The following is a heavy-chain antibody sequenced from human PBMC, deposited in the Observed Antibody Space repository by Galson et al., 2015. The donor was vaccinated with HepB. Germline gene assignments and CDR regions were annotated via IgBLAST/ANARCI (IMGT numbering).Heavy chain of an antibody. CDR2: ISGTGDST. CDR1: GFTFSSYA. V-gene: IGHV3-23*01. Sequence: SLRLSCAASGFTFSSYAMSWVRQAPGKGLEWVSSISGTGDSTYYADSVKGRFTISRDNSKNTLYLQMNSLRPEDTAVYYCAKDRGYGDYDWFDPWGQGTLVTVSS. J-gene: IGHJ5*02. D-gene: IGHD4-17*01. CDR3: AKDRGYGDYDWFDP.